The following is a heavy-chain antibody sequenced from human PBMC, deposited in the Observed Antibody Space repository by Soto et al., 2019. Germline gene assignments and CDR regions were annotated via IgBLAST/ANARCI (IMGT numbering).Heavy chain of an antibody. CDR2: IYYSGST. V-gene: IGHV4-59*08. CDR1: GGSISSYY. J-gene: IGHJ4*02. D-gene: IGHD1-7*01. Sequence: SETLSLTCTVSGGSISSYYWSWIRQPPGKGLEWIGYIYYSGSTNYNPSLKSRVTISVDTSKNQFSLKLSSVTAADTAVYYCARHGYNWNSYYFDYWGQGTLVTVSS. CDR3: ARHGYNWNSYYFDY.